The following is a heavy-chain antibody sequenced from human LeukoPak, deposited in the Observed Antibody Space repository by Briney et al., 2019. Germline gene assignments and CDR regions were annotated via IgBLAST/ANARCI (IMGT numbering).Heavy chain of an antibody. Sequence: SETLSLTCTVSGYSISSGYYWGWIRQPPGKGLEWIGSIYYSGSTYYNPSLKSRVTISVDTSKNQFSLKLSSVTAADTAVYYCARGDIVVVPAAMVPAPVDYWGQGTLVTVSS. D-gene: IGHD2-2*01. CDR2: IYYSGST. CDR3: ARGDIVVVPAAMVPAPVDY. J-gene: IGHJ4*02. V-gene: IGHV4-38-2*02. CDR1: GYSISSGYY.